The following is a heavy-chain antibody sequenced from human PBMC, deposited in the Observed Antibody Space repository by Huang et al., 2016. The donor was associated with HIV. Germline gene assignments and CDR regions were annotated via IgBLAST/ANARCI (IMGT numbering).Heavy chain of an antibody. Sequence: QLQLQESGPGLVKPSETLSLTCTVSGSSISSSYYWGWIRQPPGKGLEWIGNIYYSGNISNNPSLKRRVTISVDTSKNHISLKVDSVTAADTAVYYCARPLTGTTALGYWGQGTLVTVSS. J-gene: IGHJ4*02. V-gene: IGHV4-39*01. D-gene: IGHD1-20*01. CDR1: GSSISSSYY. CDR3: ARPLTGTTALGY. CDR2: IYYSGNI.